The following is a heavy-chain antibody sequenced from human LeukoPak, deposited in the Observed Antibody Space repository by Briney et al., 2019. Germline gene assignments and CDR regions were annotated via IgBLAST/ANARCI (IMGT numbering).Heavy chain of an antibody. D-gene: IGHD4-23*01. Sequence: SETLSLTCTVSGGSISSSSYYWGWIRQPPGKGLEWIGSIYYSGSTYYNPSLKSRVTISVDTSKNQFSLKLSSVTAADTAVYYCARDQDGGTTFDYWGQGTLVTVSS. V-gene: IGHV4-39*07. J-gene: IGHJ4*02. CDR1: GGSISSSSYY. CDR2: IYYSGST. CDR3: ARDQDGGTTFDY.